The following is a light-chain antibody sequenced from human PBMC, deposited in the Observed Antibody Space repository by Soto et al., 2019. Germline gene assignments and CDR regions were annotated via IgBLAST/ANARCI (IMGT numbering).Light chain of an antibody. CDR3: QQRSDWPST. CDR2: DAS. CDR1: QSVGSY. V-gene: IGKV3-11*01. Sequence: EIVLTQSPATLSLSPGDRATLSCRASQSVGSYLGWYQQRPGQAPRLLIYDASNRTTGIPARFSGSGSGPDFTLTISSLEPEDFAVYYCQQRSDWPSTCGGGTKVEIK. J-gene: IGKJ4*01.